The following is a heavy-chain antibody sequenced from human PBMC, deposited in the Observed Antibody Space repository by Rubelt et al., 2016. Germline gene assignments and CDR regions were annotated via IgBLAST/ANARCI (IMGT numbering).Heavy chain of an antibody. CDR3: ARGVGASGFDY. CDR1: GGSFSGYY. CDR2: IYYTGST. J-gene: IGHJ4*02. Sequence: QVQLQLWGAGLLKPSETLSLTCAVYGGSFSGYYWSWIRQAPGKGMEWIGYIYYTGSTNYNPSLKSRLTITLDTSKNQFSLQLNCVTPEDTAVYYCARGVGASGFDYWGQGTLVTVSS. V-gene: IGHV4-34*01. D-gene: IGHD6-25*01.